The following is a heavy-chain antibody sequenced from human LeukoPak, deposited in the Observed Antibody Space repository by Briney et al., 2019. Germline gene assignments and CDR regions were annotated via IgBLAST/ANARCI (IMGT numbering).Heavy chain of an antibody. V-gene: IGHV3-30*02. J-gene: IGHJ4*02. CDR1: GFTFSSYG. Sequence: GGSLRLSCAASGFTFSSYGMHWVRQAPGKGLEWVAFIRYDGINKYYADSVKGRFTISRDNSKNTLYLQMNSLRAEDTAVYYCAKDRGSSWYTAFDYWGQGTLVTVS. CDR2: IRYDGINK. D-gene: IGHD6-13*01. CDR3: AKDRGSSWYTAFDY.